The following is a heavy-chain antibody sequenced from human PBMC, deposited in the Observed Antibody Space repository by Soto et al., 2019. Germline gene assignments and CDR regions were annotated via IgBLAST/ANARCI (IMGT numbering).Heavy chain of an antibody. D-gene: IGHD7-27*01. Sequence: SETLSLTCTVSGGSISSSSYYWGWIRQPPGKGLEWIGSIYYSGSTYYNPSLKSRVTISVDTSKNQFSLKLSSVTAADTAVYYCARGPSGDKVDYWGQGIQVTVS. J-gene: IGHJ4*02. CDR1: GGSISSSSYY. V-gene: IGHV4-39*07. CDR2: IYYSGST. CDR3: ARGPSGDKVDY.